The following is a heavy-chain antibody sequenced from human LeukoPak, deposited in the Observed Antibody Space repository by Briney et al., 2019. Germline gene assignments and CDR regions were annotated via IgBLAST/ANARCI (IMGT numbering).Heavy chain of an antibody. CDR1: GFTFSTYG. CDR2: IWFDGSNI. V-gene: IGHV3-30*02. J-gene: IGHJ4*02. Sequence: PGGSLRLSCAASGFTFSTYGMHWVRQAPGKGLEWVALIWFDGSNIAYTDSVKGRFTISRDNSKNTLYLQMNSLRVEDTAVYYCAKDRPTGYNSGWPFDSWGQGTLVTVSS. D-gene: IGHD6-19*01. CDR3: AKDRPTGYNSGWPFDS.